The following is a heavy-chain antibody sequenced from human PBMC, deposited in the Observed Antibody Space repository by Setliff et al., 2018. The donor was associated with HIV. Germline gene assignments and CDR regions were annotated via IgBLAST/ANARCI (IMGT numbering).Heavy chain of an antibody. Sequence: GESLKISCKASGYSFSDYWIGWVRQMPGKGLEWMGIIFPDDSDTRYSPSFQGHVTISADKSISTAYLQWSSLKASDTAIYYCARTYGSGMGGFDYWGQGTLVTVSS. D-gene: IGHD3-10*01. V-gene: IGHV5-51*01. CDR3: ARTYGSGMGGFDY. CDR2: IFPDDSDT. CDR1: GYSFSDYW. J-gene: IGHJ4*02.